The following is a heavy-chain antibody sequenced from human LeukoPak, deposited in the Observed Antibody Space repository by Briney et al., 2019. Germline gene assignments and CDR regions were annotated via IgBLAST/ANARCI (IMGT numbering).Heavy chain of an antibody. Sequence: GGSLRLSCAASGFTFSSYAMTWVRQAPGKGLEWVSTLSGNGGGTYYADSVKGRFTISRDNSKNTLYLQMNSLRVEDTAVYYCARDSTVATYYGVDVWGQGTTVTVSS. D-gene: IGHD6-19*01. J-gene: IGHJ6*02. V-gene: IGHV3-23*01. CDR3: ARDSTVATYYGVDV. CDR1: GFTFSSYA. CDR2: LSGNGGGT.